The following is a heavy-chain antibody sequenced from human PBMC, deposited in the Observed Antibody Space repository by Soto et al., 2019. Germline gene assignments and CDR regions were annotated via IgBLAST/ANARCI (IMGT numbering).Heavy chain of an antibody. CDR3: ARDIHPYSSGWHFGY. J-gene: IGHJ4*02. CDR1: GCTFRSYG. V-gene: IGHV3-33*01. Sequence: PGGPRRLSCAASGCTFRSYGMHCVRQAPCKWLEWVAFIWYDGSNKYYAASVKGRFTISRDNSKNTLYLQMNSLRAEDTAVYYCARDIHPYSSGWHFGYWGQGTLVTVPQ. CDR2: IWYDGSNK. D-gene: IGHD6-19*01.